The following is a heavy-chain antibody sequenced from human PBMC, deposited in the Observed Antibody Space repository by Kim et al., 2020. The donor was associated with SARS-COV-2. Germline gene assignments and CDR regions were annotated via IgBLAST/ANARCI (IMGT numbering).Heavy chain of an antibody. Sequence: SETLSLTCAVYGGSFGGNYWTWVRQPPEKGLEWVGEIGHDGSTNYNPSLKSRVTISADTSKNQLSLKLSTVTAADTAVYFCARGILGYYYFDLWGRGTLVTVSS. D-gene: IGHD3-22*01. J-gene: IGHJ2*01. V-gene: IGHV4-34*01. CDR3: ARGILGYYYFDL. CDR1: GGSFGGNY. CDR2: IGHDGST.